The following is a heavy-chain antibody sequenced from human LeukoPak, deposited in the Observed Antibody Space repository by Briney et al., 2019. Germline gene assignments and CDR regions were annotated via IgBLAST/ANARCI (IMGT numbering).Heavy chain of an antibody. CDR2: INPNSGGT. CDR3: APIVAVAGTRGV. J-gene: IGHJ4*02. D-gene: IGHD6-19*01. Sequence: ASVKVSCKASGYTFTGYYMHWVRQATGQGLEWMGWINPNSGGTNYAQKFQGRVTMTRDTSISTAYMELSRLRSDDTSVYYCAPIVAVAGTRGVWGQGTLVTVSS. V-gene: IGHV1-2*02. CDR1: GYTFTGYY.